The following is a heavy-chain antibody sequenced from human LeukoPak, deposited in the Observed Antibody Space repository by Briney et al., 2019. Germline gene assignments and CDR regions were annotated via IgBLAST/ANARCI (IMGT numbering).Heavy chain of an antibody. D-gene: IGHD1-26*01. J-gene: IGHJ4*02. Sequence: GGSLRLSCAASGFTFSNSGMHWVRQAPGKGLEWVAVMWDDESNKYYADSVKGRFTISRDNSKNTLYLQMNNLGAEDTAVYYCARGRSGNYPPGMYWGQGTLVAVSS. CDR2: MWDDESNK. CDR3: ARGRSGNYPPGMY. CDR1: GFTFSNSG. V-gene: IGHV3-33*01.